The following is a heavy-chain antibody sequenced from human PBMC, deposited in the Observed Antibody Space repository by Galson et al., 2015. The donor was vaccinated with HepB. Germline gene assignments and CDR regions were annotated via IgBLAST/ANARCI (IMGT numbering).Heavy chain of an antibody. CDR2: IKSKTDGGTT. CDR1: GFTFSNAW. J-gene: IGHJ6*02. CDR3: TTAGDYGDYYYYYGMDV. D-gene: IGHD4-17*01. V-gene: IGHV3-15*01. Sequence: SLRLSCAASGFTFSNAWMSWVRQAPGKGLEWVGRIKSKTDGGTTDYAAPVKGRFTISRDDSKNTLYLQMNSLKTEDTAVYYCTTAGDYGDYYYYYGMDVWGQGTTVTVSS.